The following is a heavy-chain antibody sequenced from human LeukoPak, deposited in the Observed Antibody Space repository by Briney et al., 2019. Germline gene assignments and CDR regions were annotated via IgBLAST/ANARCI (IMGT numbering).Heavy chain of an antibody. Sequence: SETLSLTCAVYGGSFSGYYWSWIRQPPGKGLEWTGEINHSGSTNYNPSLKSRVTISVDTSKNQFSLKLRSVTAADTAFYYCARHFSRGWTYHYGMDVWGQGTTVTVSS. CDR2: INHSGST. D-gene: IGHD6-19*01. V-gene: IGHV4-34*01. CDR3: ARHFSRGWTYHYGMDV. J-gene: IGHJ6*02. CDR1: GGSFSGYY.